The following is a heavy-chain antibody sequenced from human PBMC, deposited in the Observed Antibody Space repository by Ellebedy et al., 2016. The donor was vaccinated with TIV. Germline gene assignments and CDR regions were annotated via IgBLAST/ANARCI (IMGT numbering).Heavy chain of an antibody. CDR2: ISSSGNYI. CDR1: GFAFSSYN. J-gene: IGHJ6*02. D-gene: IGHD5-18*01. Sequence: PGGSLRLSCAASGFAFSSYNMNWVRQAPGKGLEWVSSISSSGNYIYYADSVKGRFTISRDNAKNSLYLQMTSLRAEDTAVYYCAREDTGMVYYYYYGMDVWGQGTTVTVSS. CDR3: AREDTGMVYYYYYGMDV. V-gene: IGHV3-21*01.